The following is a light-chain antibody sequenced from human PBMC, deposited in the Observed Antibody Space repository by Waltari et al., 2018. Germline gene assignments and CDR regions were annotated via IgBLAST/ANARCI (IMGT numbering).Light chain of an antibody. Sequence: SSELTQAPAVSVALGQTVRITCQGYSLRSYYARWYQQSPGQAPVLVINGKNNRPSGIPDRFSGSSSGNTAALTITGAQAEDEADYYCNSRDSSGNHLVFGGGTKLTVL. V-gene: IGLV3-19*01. CDR2: GKN. CDR3: NSRDSSGNHLV. J-gene: IGLJ2*01. CDR1: SLRSYY.